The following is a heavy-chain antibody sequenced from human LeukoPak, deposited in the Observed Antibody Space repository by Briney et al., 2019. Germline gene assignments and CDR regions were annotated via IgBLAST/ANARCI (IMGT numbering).Heavy chain of an antibody. V-gene: IGHV1-2*02. D-gene: IGHD3-16*01. Sequence: VASVKVSCKASGYTFTGYYMHWVRQAPGQGLEWMGWINPNSGGTNYAQKFQGGVTMTRDTSISTAYMELSRLRSDDTAVYYCARDTGDTYNWFDPWGQGILVTVSS. CDR3: ARDTGDTYNWFDP. J-gene: IGHJ5*02. CDR2: INPNSGGT. CDR1: GYTFTGYY.